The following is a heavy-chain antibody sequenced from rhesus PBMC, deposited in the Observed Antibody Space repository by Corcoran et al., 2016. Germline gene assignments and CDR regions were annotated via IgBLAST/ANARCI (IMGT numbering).Heavy chain of an antibody. J-gene: IGHJ5-1*01. V-gene: IGHV3-54*02. CDR3: SRFDV. Sequence: EGQMVESGGDLVQPGGSRRLACEASGFTFTFYGIPWVRPAPGKGLEWVAVISSDGSNKQYADSVRDRFTISRDKSRNIVYLQMNNLKLEDTAVYYCSRFDVWGPGVLVIVSS. CDR2: ISSDGSNK. CDR1: GFTFTFYG.